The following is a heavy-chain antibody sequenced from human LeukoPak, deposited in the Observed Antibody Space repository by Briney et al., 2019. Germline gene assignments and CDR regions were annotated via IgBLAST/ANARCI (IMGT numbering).Heavy chain of an antibody. CDR1: GFTVSSNY. CDR3: ARDRGIAVAGDAFDI. J-gene: IGHJ3*02. CDR2: IYSGGST. Sequence: GGSLRLSCAASGFTVSSNYMSWVRQAPGMGLEWVSVIYSGGSTYYADSVKGRFTISRDNSKNTLYLQMNSLRVEDTAVYYCARDRGIAVAGDAFDIWGQGTMVTVSS. D-gene: IGHD6-19*01. V-gene: IGHV3-53*01.